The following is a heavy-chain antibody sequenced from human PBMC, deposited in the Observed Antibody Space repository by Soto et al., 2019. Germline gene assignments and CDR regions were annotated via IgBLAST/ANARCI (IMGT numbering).Heavy chain of an antibody. D-gene: IGHD6-6*01. V-gene: IGHV1-3*01. J-gene: IGHJ4*02. CDR2: INAGNGNT. CDR3: ARVYSEYSSSFFDY. CDR1: GYTFTRYT. Sequence: ASGKVSCKASGYTFTRYTMHWVRQAPGQRLEWMGWINAGNGNTKYSQKFQGRVTITRDTSASTAYMELSSLRSEDTAVYYCARVYSEYSSSFFDYWGQGTPVTVYS.